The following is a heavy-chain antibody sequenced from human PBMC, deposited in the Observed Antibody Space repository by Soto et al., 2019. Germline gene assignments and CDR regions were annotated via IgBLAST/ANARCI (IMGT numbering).Heavy chain of an antibody. D-gene: IGHD6-19*01. Sequence: QVQLVQSGAEVKKPGSSVKVSCKASGGTFSSYAISWVRQAPGQGLEWMGGIIPIFGTANYAQKFQGRVTITADESTSTAYMELSRLRSEDTAVYYCARIAVAGDYYDSYGMDVWGQGTTVTVSS. CDR3: ARIAVAGDYYDSYGMDV. J-gene: IGHJ6*02. CDR1: GGTFSSYA. V-gene: IGHV1-69*12. CDR2: IIPIFGTA.